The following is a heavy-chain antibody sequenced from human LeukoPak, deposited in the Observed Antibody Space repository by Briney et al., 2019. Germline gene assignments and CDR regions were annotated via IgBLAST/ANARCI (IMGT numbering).Heavy chain of an antibody. J-gene: IGHJ4*02. CDR1: GGSISSYY. CDR2: IYYSGST. V-gene: IGHV4-59*01. D-gene: IGHD3-3*01. Sequence: PSETLSLTCTVSGGSISSYYWSWIRQPPGKGLEWIGYIYYSGSTNYNPSLKSRVTISVDTSKNQFSLKLSSVTAADTAVYYCARATATYDFWSGYYFDYWGQGTLVTVSS. CDR3: ARATATYDFWSGYYFDY.